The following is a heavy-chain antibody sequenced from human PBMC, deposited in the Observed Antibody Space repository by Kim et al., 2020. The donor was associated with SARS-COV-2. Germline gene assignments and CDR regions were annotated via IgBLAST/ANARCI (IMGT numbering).Heavy chain of an antibody. V-gene: IGHV4-34*01. CDR1: GGSFSGYY. Sequence: SETLSLTCAVYGGSFSGYYWSWIRQPPGKGLEWIGEINHSGSTNYNPSLKSRVTISVDTSKNQFSLKLSSVTAADTAVYYCARASRRFGVVIRYYYYYMDVWGKGTTVTVSS. CDR2: INHSGST. J-gene: IGHJ6*03. CDR3: ARASRRFGVVIRYYYYYMDV. D-gene: IGHD3-3*01.